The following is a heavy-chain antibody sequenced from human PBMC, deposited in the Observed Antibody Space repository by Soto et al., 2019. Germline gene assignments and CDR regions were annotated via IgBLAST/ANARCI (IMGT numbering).Heavy chain of an antibody. D-gene: IGHD5-18*01. J-gene: IGHJ4*02. CDR1: GGTFSTYA. CDR2: IIPMFGTA. V-gene: IGHV1-69*12. CDR3: ASGIQLWLRRINNGYSG. Sequence: QVQLVQSGAEVKKPASSVKVSCSAPGGTFSTYAISWVRQAPGQGLEWMGGIIPMFGTANYAQRFHDRVTITADESTNTVYMELSSLRSEDTAMYFCASGIQLWLRRINNGYSGWGQGTLVTVSS.